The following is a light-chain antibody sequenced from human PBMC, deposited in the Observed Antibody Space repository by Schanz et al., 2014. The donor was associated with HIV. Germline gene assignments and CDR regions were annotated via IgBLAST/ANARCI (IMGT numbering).Light chain of an antibody. CDR3: QQCDSYPYT. J-gene: IGKJ2*01. CDR1: QSVSHW. CDR2: KAS. Sequence: DIQLTQSPPTLSASVGDRVTIACRASQSVSHWLAWYQQKPGKAPKNLIYKASSLETGVPSRFSGSGSGTEFTLTISSLQSDDFATYYCQQCDSYPYTFGQGTKLDIK. V-gene: IGKV1-5*03.